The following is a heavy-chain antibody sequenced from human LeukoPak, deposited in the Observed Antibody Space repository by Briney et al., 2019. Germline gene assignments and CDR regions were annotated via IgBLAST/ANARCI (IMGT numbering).Heavy chain of an antibody. J-gene: IGHJ4*02. Sequence: GESLKISCRGSGYRFTDHWIGWVRQMPGKGLEWMGIIYPDDSDIRYSPSFQGQVTISAAKSINTAYLQWNSLKASDTAMYYCARRPTTGTDYWGQGTLVTVSS. CDR2: IYPDDSDI. D-gene: IGHD1-1*01. CDR1: GYRFTDHW. CDR3: ARRPTTGTDY. V-gene: IGHV5-51*01.